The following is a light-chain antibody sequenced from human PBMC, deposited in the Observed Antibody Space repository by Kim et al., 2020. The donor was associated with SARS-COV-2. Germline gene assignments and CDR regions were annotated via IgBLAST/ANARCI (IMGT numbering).Light chain of an antibody. Sequence: VSPGQTVIIACSGDQLGPKYGSWYQQKPGQVLVLVIDEDRKRPSGSPERCSGSNTGNTATLTSSGAQAMDEADYYCQAWGSNHSVFGGGTKVTVL. V-gene: IGLV3-1*01. CDR2: EDR. CDR1: QLGPKY. CDR3: QAWGSNHSV. J-gene: IGLJ3*02.